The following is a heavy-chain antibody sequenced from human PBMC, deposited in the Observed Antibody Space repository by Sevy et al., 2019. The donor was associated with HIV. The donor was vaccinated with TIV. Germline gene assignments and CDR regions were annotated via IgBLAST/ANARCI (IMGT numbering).Heavy chain of an antibody. Sequence: GESLKISCAASGFTFSDYYMSWIRQAPGKGLEWVSYISSSGSTIYYAGSVKGGFTISRDNAKSSLYLQMNSLRAEDTAVYYCARDPVDIVATIGHAFDIWGQGTMVTVSS. CDR1: GFTFSDYY. V-gene: IGHV3-11*01. J-gene: IGHJ3*02. CDR3: ARDPVDIVATIGHAFDI. CDR2: ISSSGSTI. D-gene: IGHD5-12*01.